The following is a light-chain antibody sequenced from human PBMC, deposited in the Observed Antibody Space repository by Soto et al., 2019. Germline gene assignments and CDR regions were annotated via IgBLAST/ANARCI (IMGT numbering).Light chain of an antibody. CDR2: AAS. J-gene: IGKJ1*01. CDR1: QDISRY. Sequence: IQLTQSPSSLSASVGDRVTITCRASQDISRYLAWYQQKAGKAPKLPIYAASTLQNGVPSRFSGGGSGTDFTLNISSLQPDDFATYYCQQNYRATPWTFGQGTKVDIK. V-gene: IGKV1-9*01. CDR3: QQNYRATPWT.